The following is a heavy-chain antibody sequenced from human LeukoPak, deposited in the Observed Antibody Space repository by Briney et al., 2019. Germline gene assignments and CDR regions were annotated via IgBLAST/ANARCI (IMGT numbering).Heavy chain of an antibody. J-gene: IGHJ4*02. D-gene: IGHD5-18*01. V-gene: IGHV3-21*01. CDR2: IGSSSTYI. Sequence: GGSLRLSCAASGFTFSSYSMNWVRPAPGKGLEWVSSIGSSSTYIYYADSAKGRFTISRDNAKNSLYLQMNSLRVEDTAVYYCAASTKHTAMVDYWGQGTLVTVSS. CDR3: AASTKHTAMVDY. CDR1: GFTFSSYS.